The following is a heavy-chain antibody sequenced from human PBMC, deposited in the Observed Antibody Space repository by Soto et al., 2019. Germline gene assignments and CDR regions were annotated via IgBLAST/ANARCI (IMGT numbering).Heavy chain of an antibody. Sequence: GESLKISCKGSGYSFAVYWISWVRQMPGKGLEWMGRIDPSDSYTNYSPSFQGHITISADKSISTAYLQMSSLRPEDTAVYYCAFLDTVISFDHWGQGTLVTVSS. CDR2: IDPSDSYT. CDR1: GYSFAVYW. V-gene: IGHV5-10-1*01. D-gene: IGHD4-17*01. CDR3: AFLDTVISFDH. J-gene: IGHJ4*02.